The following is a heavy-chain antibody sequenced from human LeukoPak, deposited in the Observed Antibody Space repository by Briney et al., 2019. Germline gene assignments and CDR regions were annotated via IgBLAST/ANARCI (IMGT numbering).Heavy chain of an antibody. D-gene: IGHD6-13*01. V-gene: IGHV4-59*01. CDR1: GGSIGTYS. Sequence: SETLSLTCTVSGGSIGTYSWNWIRQPPGKGLEWIGYIYYSGTTNYNPSLKSRVTISVETSKNQFSLKLSPVTAADTAVYYCARGVYIAAAQYGYWGQGTLVTVSS. CDR3: ARGVYIAAAQYGY. CDR2: IYYSGTT. J-gene: IGHJ4*02.